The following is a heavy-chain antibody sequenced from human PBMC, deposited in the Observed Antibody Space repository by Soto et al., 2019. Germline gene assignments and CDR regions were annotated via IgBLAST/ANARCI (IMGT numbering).Heavy chain of an antibody. Sequence: PGGSLRLSCAASGFTVSSNYMSWVRQAPGKGLEWVSVIYSGGSTYYADSVKGRFTISRDNSKNTLYLQMNSLRAEDTAVYYCARAGDTVTTGDWFDPWGQGTLVTVSS. D-gene: IGHD4-4*01. V-gene: IGHV3-66*01. CDR2: IYSGGST. CDR3: ARAGDTVTTGDWFDP. J-gene: IGHJ5*02. CDR1: GFTVSSNY.